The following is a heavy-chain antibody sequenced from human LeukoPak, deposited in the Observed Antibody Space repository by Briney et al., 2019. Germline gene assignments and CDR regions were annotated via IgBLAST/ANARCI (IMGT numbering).Heavy chain of an antibody. Sequence: GGSLRLSCAASGFTFSSYAMSWVRQAPGKGLEWVSYISSSGSTIYYADSVKGRFTISRDNAKNSLYLQMNSLRAEDTAVYYCARAGRDPTEDGDYLRYYYYGMDVWGQGTTVTVSS. D-gene: IGHD4-17*01. V-gene: IGHV3-48*04. CDR1: GFTFSSYA. CDR2: ISSSGSTI. CDR3: ARAGRDPTEDGDYLRYYYYGMDV. J-gene: IGHJ6*02.